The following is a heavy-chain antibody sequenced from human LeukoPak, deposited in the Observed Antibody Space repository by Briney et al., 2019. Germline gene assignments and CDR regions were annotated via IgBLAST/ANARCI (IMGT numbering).Heavy chain of an antibody. J-gene: IGHJ3*02. Sequence: SETLSLTCAVYGGSFSGYYWRWIRQTPGKGVEWIGEINHSGSTTYNPPLKSRVTISVDTSKNQFSLKLSSVTAADTAVYYCAIGPYCDDAFDIWGQGTLVTVSS. CDR1: GGSFSGYY. CDR2: INHSGST. CDR3: AIGPYCDDAFDI. V-gene: IGHV4-34*01. D-gene: IGHD1-26*01.